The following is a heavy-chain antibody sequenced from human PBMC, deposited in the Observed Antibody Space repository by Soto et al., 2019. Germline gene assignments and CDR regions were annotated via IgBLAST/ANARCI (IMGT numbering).Heavy chain of an antibody. V-gene: IGHV1-8*01. J-gene: IGHJ4*02. CDR3: ASVGYSVVGATVY. CDR1: GYTFTDYG. CDR2: MNPKSGDT. Sequence: QVQLVQSGAEVKMPGASVKVSCKASGYTFTDYGINWVRQATGQGREWMGWMNPKSGDTVYAQKFQGRVSMTRANSISTAYMGLISLNSEDTAVYYCASVGYSVVGATVYWGQGTLVTVAS. D-gene: IGHD1-26*01.